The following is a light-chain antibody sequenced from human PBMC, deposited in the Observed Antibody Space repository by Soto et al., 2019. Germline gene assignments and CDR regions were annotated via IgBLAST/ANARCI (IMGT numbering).Light chain of an antibody. CDR1: RSVSSY. CDR3: QHYNNWRLT. J-gene: IGKJ4*01. CDR2: ATS. Sequence: EIVLTQSPATLSFSPGESATLSCRASRSVSSYLAWYQQKPGQTPRLLIYATSTRATGIPARFSGSGSGTQFTLTISRLQPEDFAVYYCQHYNNWRLTFGGGNKVDIK. V-gene: IGKV3-15*01.